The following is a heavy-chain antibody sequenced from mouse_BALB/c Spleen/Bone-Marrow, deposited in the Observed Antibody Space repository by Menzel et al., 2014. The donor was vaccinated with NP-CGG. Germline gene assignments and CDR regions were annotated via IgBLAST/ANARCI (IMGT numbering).Heavy chain of an antibody. Sequence: EVKLMESGGGLVLPGGSMKLSCAASGFTFSNYWMNWVRQSPERGLEWVADVRLQSNNYATHYAVSVKGRFTISRDDSKSSVYLQMNNLRPEANGIYYCTGRYSYSYDMAYCGQAATVAVSS. CDR1: GFTFSNYW. CDR3: TGRYSYSYDMAY. V-gene: IGHV6-6*02. J-gene: IGHJ4*01. D-gene: IGHD2-14*01. CDR2: VRLQSNNYAT.